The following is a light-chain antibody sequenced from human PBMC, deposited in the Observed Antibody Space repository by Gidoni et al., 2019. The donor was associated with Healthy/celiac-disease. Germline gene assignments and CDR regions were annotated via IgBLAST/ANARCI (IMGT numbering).Light chain of an antibody. V-gene: IGKV1-39*01. CDR2: AAS. CDR1: QSISSY. Sequence: IQMPHSPSSLSASVGDRVTITCRASQSISSYLNWYQQKPGKAPKLLIYAASSLQSGVPSRFSGSGSGTDFTLTISSLQPEDFATYYCQQSYSTPVTFXQXTKLEIK. CDR3: QQSYSTPVT. J-gene: IGKJ2*01.